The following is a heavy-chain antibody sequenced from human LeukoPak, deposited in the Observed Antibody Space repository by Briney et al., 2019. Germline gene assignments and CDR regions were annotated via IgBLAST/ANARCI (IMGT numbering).Heavy chain of an antibody. CDR3: ARDLGQYYDTSDNWFDP. Sequence: GGSLRLSCAASGFTVSSNYMSWVRQAPGKGLVWVSRINSDGINTSYADSVKGRFTISRDNAKNTLNLQMNSLRAEDTAVYYCARDLGQYYDTSDNWFDPWGQGTLVTVSS. D-gene: IGHD3-22*01. J-gene: IGHJ5*02. CDR1: GFTVSSNY. CDR2: INSDGINT. V-gene: IGHV3-74*01.